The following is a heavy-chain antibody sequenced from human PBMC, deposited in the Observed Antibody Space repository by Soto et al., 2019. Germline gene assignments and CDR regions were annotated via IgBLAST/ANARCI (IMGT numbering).Heavy chain of an antibody. CDR2: IIPILGIA. CDR3: ASLGATQGSTDY. D-gene: IGHD1-26*01. Sequence: QVQLVQSGAEVKKPGSSVKVSCKASGGTFSSYTISWVRQAPGQGLEWMGRIIPILGIANYAQKFQGRVTITADKSTRTAYMELSSLRSEDTAVYCCASLGATQGSTDYWGQGTLVTVSS. CDR1: GGTFSSYT. V-gene: IGHV1-69*02. J-gene: IGHJ4*02.